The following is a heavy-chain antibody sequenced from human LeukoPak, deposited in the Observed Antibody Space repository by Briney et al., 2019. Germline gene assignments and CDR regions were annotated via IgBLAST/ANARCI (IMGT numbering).Heavy chain of an antibody. CDR2: IYYSGST. J-gene: IGHJ4*02. CDR1: GGSIGSYY. V-gene: IGHV4-59*01. CDR3: ARVRYFDWLSIDY. D-gene: IGHD3-9*01. Sequence: PSETLSLTCTVSGGSIGSYYWSWIRQPPGKGLEWIGYIYYSGSTNYNPSLKSRVTISVDTSKNQFSLKLSSVTAADTAVYYCARVRYFDWLSIDYWGQGTLVTVSS.